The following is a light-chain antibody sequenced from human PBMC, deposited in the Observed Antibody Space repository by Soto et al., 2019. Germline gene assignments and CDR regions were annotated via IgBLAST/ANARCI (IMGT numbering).Light chain of an antibody. J-gene: IGKJ4*01. CDR2: TAS. Sequence: DIQMTQSPSSLSASVGDRVTITCRASQNIATYLNWYQQTPGKAPKLLIYTASTLQSGVPSRFSGSGSGTDFTLTISSLQPEDFATYYCQQVNVYPSTFGGGTKVEIK. V-gene: IGKV1-39*01. CDR1: QNIATY. CDR3: QQVNVYPST.